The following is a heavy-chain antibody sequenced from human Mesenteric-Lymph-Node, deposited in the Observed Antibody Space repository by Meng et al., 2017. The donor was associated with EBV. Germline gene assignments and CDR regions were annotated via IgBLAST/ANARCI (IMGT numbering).Heavy chain of an antibody. CDR3: AEVLNGYYYFDY. J-gene: IGHJ4*02. CDR1: GASISGPNW. CDR2: VYHSGST. D-gene: IGHD3-22*01. V-gene: IGHV4-4*02. Sequence: QVHLQGSGPGFVKPSGTLSPTCAVSGASISGPNWWSWVRQPPGKGLEWIGEVYHSGSTNYNPSLKSRVSMSVDTSKNHFSLKLTSVTAADTAMYYCAEVLNGYYYFDYWGQGTLVTVSS.